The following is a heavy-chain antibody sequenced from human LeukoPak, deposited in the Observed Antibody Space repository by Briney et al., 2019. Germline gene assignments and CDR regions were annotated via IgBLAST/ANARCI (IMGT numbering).Heavy chain of an antibody. D-gene: IGHD3-3*01. Sequence: ASVKVSCKASGYTFTEYFLHWVRQAPGRGLEWMGWIGPNNGVTNYAQKFQGKVTMTRDTSINTAYMELSSLRSDDTAVYYCARDIRPRVESFDYWGQGTLVTVSS. CDR3: ARDIRPRVESFDY. CDR1: GYTFTEYF. V-gene: IGHV1-2*02. CDR2: IGPNNGVT. J-gene: IGHJ4*02.